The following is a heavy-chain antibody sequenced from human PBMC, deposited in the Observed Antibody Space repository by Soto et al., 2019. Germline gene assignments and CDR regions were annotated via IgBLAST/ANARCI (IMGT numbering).Heavy chain of an antibody. D-gene: IGHD3-10*01. Sequence: SETLSLTCTVSGDSITNAAYYWGWIRQPPGKGLECIGIIYYSGNTYYRPSLKSRVTMSVDTSKNQFSLKLTSVSAADTSMYYCARVYGSGSYYFDYWGQGTLVTVSS. V-gene: IGHV4-39*01. CDR2: IYYSGNT. CDR1: GDSITNAAYY. CDR3: ARVYGSGSYYFDY. J-gene: IGHJ4*02.